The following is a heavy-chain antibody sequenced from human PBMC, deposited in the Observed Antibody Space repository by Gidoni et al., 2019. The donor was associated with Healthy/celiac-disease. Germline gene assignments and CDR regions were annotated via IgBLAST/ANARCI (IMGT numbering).Heavy chain of an antibody. Sequence: EVQLVESGGGLVKPGGSLRLPCSASGFTFLTAWMNWVRQAPGKGLEWVGRIKSKTDGGTTDYAAPVKGRFTISRDDSKNTLYLQMNSLKTEDTAVYYCTATLRNEEFYYGMDVWGQGTTVTVSS. D-gene: IGHD1-1*01. CDR1: GFTFLTAW. V-gene: IGHV3-15*07. CDR3: TATLRNEEFYYGMDV. J-gene: IGHJ6*02. CDR2: IKSKTDGGTT.